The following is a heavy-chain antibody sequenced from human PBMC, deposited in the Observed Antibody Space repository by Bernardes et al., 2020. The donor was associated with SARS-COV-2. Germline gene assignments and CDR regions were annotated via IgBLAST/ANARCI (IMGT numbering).Heavy chain of an antibody. CDR1: GFTFSVYT. J-gene: IGHJ5*02. CDR2: MTPSGDAI. V-gene: IGHV3-48*01. CDR3: ARMGDGGENDQDLYWFDP. D-gene: IGHD2-21*01. Sequence: GGSLRLSCAASGFTFSVYTMNWVRQAPGKGLEWVSYMTPSGDAIYYADSVKGRFTISRDNGKNSLYLQMNSLRAEDTAVYYCARMGDGGENDQDLYWFDPWGPGTLVTVSS.